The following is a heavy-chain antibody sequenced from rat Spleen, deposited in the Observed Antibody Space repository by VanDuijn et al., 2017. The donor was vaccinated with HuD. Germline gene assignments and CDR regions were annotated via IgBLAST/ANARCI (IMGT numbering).Heavy chain of an antibody. CDR2: ISTGGGNT. CDR1: GFTFSNYD. D-gene: IGHD5-1*01. CDR3: ARQGAGSPWWFAY. V-gene: IGHV5S13*01. J-gene: IGHJ3*01. Sequence: EVQLVESGGGLVQPGRSMKLSCAASGFTFSNYDMAWVRQAPTKGLEWIASISTGGGNTYYRDSVKGRFTISRDNAKNTQYLQMDSLRSEDTATYYCARQGAGSPWWFAYWGQGTLVTVSS.